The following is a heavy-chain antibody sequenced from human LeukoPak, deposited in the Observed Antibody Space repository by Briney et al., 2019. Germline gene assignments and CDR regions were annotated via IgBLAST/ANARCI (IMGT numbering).Heavy chain of an antibody. CDR1: GYTFTSYY. CDR3: GGHGDYFDY. Sequence: ASVKVSCKTSGYTFTSYYMHWVRQAPGQGLEWMGVINPSGGSTNYAQKFQGRVTMTRDTSTSTVYMELSSLRSEDTAVYYCGGHGDYFDYWGQGTLVSVSS. J-gene: IGHJ4*02. V-gene: IGHV1-46*01. D-gene: IGHD4-17*01. CDR2: INPSGGST.